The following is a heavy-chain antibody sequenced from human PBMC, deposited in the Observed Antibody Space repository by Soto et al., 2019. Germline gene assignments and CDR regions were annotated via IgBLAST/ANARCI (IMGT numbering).Heavy chain of an antibody. J-gene: IGHJ4*02. V-gene: IGHV4-34*01. Sequence: SETLSLTCAVYGGSFSGYYWSWIRQPPGKGLEWIGEINHSGSTNYNPSLKSRVTISVDTSKNQFSLKLSSVTAADTAVYYCAEHLYSSGWYRDYWGQGTLVTVSS. CDR1: GGSFSGYY. CDR2: INHSGST. CDR3: AEHLYSSGWYRDY. D-gene: IGHD6-19*01.